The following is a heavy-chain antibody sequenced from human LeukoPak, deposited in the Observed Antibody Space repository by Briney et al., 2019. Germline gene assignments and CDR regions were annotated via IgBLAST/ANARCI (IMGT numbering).Heavy chain of an antibody. CDR3: ASARDYYDSSGYPRYYYYYMDV. CDR1: GGTFSSYA. CDR2: IIPIFGTA. D-gene: IGHD3-22*01. J-gene: IGHJ6*03. V-gene: IGHV1-69*06. Sequence: SVKVSCKASGGTFSSYAISWVRQAPGQGLEWMGGIIPIFGTANYAQKFQGRVTITADKSTSTAYMELSSLRSEDTAVYYCASARDYYDSSGYPRYYYYYMDVWGKGTTVTVSS.